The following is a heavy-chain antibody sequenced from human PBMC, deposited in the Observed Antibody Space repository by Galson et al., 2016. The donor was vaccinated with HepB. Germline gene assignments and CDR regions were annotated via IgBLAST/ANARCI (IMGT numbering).Heavy chain of an antibody. Sequence: SLRLSCAASGFTFNIYAMSWVRQAPGKGLEWVAALAGSGAPTNYADSVKGRFTISRDNSKNTLYLQMNSLRAEDTAVYYCAKGRYGDYSYFDDWGQGTLVTVTA. CDR2: LAGSGAPT. D-gene: IGHD4-17*01. CDR3: AKGRYGDYSYFDD. J-gene: IGHJ4*02. CDR1: GFTFNIYA. V-gene: IGHV3-23*01.